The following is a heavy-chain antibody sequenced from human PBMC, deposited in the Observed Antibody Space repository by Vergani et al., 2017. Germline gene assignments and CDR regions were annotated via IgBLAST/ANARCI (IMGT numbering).Heavy chain of an antibody. Sequence: QVLLVQSGAEVKKPGASVRVSCKTSGYTFTNYYLHWLRQAPGQGLEWMGIINPSGGSTTYAQQFQGRLTMTRDTSTSTVYMDLSNLRSEATAVYYIAIQHCDMLPPHPQRLDYWGQGTLVTVSS. CDR2: INPSGGST. D-gene: IGHD3-16*01. CDR3: AIQHCDMLPPHPQRLDY. J-gene: IGHJ4*02. CDR1: GYTFTNYY. V-gene: IGHV1-46*03.